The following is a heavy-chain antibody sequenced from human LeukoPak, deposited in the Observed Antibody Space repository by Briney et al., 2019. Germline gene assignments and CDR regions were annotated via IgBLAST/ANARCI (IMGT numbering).Heavy chain of an antibody. J-gene: IGHJ4*02. Sequence: SETLSLTCTVSGGSISSSSYYWGWIRQPPGKGLEWIGYIYYSGTTHYNPSLKSRVTMSVDTSKNQFSLKLSSVTAADTAVYYCARSPPYYDRRFFDYWGQGTLVTVSS. V-gene: IGHV4-61*05. CDR3: ARSPPYYDRRFFDY. D-gene: IGHD3-22*01. CDR2: IYYSGTT. CDR1: GGSISSSSYY.